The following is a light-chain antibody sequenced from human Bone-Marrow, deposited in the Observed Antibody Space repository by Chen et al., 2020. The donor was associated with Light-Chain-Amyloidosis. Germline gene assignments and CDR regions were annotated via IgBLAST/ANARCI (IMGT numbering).Light chain of an antibody. Sequence: EIVLTKSPGTLSLSPGKGANLSCRASQTISSNYLTWYQQKFGKAPRLLIYGSSSRATGIPDRVTGSGSGTDFTLTINRLEPEDFAMYYCQQYGTSPLTFGGGTKVEIK. CDR1: QTISSNY. V-gene: IGKV3-20*01. CDR3: QQYGTSPLT. J-gene: IGKJ4*01. CDR2: GSS.